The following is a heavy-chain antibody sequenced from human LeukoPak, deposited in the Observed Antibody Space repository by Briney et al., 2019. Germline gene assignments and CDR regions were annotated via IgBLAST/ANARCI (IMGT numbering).Heavy chain of an antibody. CDR2: VFHSGNT. D-gene: IGHD1-1*01. Sequence: SETLSLTCSVSGGSIISSLYHWGWLRQAPGKGLQWIGNVFHSGNTYYSPSLQSRVAISIDTSKNRFSLKLTSVTTADTAVYYCARQIVGTSWNYYYSYIDVWGNGTSVSVSS. CDR3: ARQIVGTSWNYYYSYIDV. V-gene: IGHV4-39*01. CDR1: GGSIISSLYH. J-gene: IGHJ6*03.